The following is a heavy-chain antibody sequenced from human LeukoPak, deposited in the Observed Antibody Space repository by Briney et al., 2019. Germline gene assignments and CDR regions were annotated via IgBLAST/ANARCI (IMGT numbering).Heavy chain of an antibody. CDR2: IYTSGST. CDR3: ANLGGNRAHDY. CDR1: GGSISSSSYY. V-gene: IGHV4-61*02. J-gene: IGHJ4*02. Sequence: PSETLSLTCTVSGGSISSSSYYWSWIRQPAGKGLEWVGRIYTSGSTNYNPSLKSRVTMSVDTSKNQFSLKLSSVTAADTAVYYCANLGGNRAHDYWGQGTLVTVSS. D-gene: IGHD3-16*01.